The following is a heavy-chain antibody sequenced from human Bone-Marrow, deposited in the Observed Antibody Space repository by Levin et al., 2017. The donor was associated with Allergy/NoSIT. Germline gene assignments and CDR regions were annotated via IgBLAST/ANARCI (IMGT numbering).Heavy chain of an antibody. CDR1: GGSFSGYF. Sequence: SQTLSLTCAVSGGSFSGYFWSWIRQSPEKGLEWIGEIIHTGGINYNPSLKSRAIVSADTSKNHFSLSLTSVTAADTGVYYCARGLLASWHIDSWGQGTQVIVSS. V-gene: IGHV4-34*12. CDR3: ARGLLASWHIDS. D-gene: IGHD2-2*01. CDR2: IIHTGGI. J-gene: IGHJ4*02.